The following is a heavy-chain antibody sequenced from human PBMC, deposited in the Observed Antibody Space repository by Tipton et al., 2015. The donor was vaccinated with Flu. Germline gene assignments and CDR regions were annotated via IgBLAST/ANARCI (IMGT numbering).Heavy chain of an antibody. CDR2: IYSSGTT. V-gene: IGHV4-4*07. D-gene: IGHD3-10*01. CDR1: GEALSSYY. J-gene: IGHJ4*02. Sequence: GEALSSYYWSWIRQPAGKGLEWIGRIYSSGTTYHTPSLKSRVTMSIDTSKNQFSLKMTSVTAADTAVYYCARGSGSGPYVIFDSWGQGTLVTVSS. CDR3: ARGSGSGPYVIFDS.